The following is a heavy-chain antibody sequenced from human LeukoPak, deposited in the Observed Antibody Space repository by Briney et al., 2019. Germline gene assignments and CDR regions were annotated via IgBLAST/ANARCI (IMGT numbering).Heavy chain of an antibody. Sequence: PSETLSLTCAVSGVSISSGGYSWRWIPQRPGAGLEWIVYVYYSGSTYYNPSLKSRVTISVDTSKNQFSLKLSSVTAADTAVYYCARVLHTLTTDSPFDYCGGGRQLTVSS. CDR3: ARVLHTLTTDSPFDY. V-gene: IGHV4-30-4*07. CDR2: VYYSGST. D-gene: IGHD4-17*01. J-gene: IGHJ4*02. CDR1: GVSISSGGYS.